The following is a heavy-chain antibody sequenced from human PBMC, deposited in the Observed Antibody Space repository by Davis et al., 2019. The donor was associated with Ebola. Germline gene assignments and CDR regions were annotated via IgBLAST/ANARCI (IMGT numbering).Heavy chain of an antibody. D-gene: IGHD5-12*01. J-gene: IGHJ6*03. Sequence: PGGSLRLSSAASGFTFSSYSMNWVRQAPGKGLEWVSYISSSSSTIYYADSVKGRFTIPRDNAKNSLYLQMNSLRAEDTAVYYCASCGGYGDYYYYMDVWGKGTTVTVSS. CDR2: ISSSSSTI. CDR1: GFTFSSYS. V-gene: IGHV3-48*04. CDR3: ASCGGYGDYYYYMDV.